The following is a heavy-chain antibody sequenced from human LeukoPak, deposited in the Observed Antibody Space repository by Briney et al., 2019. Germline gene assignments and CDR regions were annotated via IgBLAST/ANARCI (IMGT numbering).Heavy chain of an antibody. V-gene: IGHV3-23*01. CDR2: ISGSGGST. CDR1: GFTFSSYG. J-gene: IGHJ4*02. Sequence: GGSLRLSCAASGFTFSSYGMSWVRQAPGKGLEWVSAISGSGGSTYYADSVKGRFTISRDNSKNTLYLQMNSLRAEDTAVYYCARGEVRGTMIVVFDYWGQGTLVTVSS. D-gene: IGHD3-22*01. CDR3: ARGEVRGTMIVVFDY.